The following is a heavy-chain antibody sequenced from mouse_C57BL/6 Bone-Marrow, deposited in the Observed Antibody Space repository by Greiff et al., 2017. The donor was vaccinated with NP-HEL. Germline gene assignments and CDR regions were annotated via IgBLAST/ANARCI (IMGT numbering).Heavy chain of an antibody. CDR2: INPSSGYT. CDR1: GYTFTSYT. D-gene: IGHD1-1*01. CDR3: ARSYYYGSSYGAY. J-gene: IGHJ3*01. V-gene: IGHV1-4*01. Sequence: QVQLQQSGAELARPGASVKMSCKASGYTFTSYTMHWVNQRPGQGLEWIGYINPSSGYTKYKQKFKDKVTLTADKSSSTAYMQLSSLTSEDSAVYYCARSYYYGSSYGAYWGQGTLVTVSA.